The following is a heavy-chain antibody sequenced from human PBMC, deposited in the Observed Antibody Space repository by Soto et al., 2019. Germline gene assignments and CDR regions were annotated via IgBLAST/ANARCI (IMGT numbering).Heavy chain of an antibody. J-gene: IGHJ6*03. V-gene: IGHV1-8*01. Sequence: ASVKVSCKASGYTFTSYDINWVRQATGQGLEWMGWMNPNSGNTGYAQKFQGRVTMTRNTSISTAYMELSSLRSEDTAVYYCARLGDYSNPPGYYYYYMDVWGKGTTVTVSS. CDR1: GYTFTSYD. D-gene: IGHD4-4*01. CDR2: MNPNSGNT. CDR3: ARLGDYSNPPGYYYYYMDV.